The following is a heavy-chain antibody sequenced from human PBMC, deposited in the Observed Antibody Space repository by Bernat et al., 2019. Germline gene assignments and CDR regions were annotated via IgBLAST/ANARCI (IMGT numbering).Heavy chain of an antibody. CDR1: GFTFSSYW. J-gene: IGHJ3*01. D-gene: IGHD3-16*01. CDR3: VRLRGDVGGALDV. V-gene: IGHV3-7*03. CDR2: IKQDGSEK. Sequence: EFQLMESGGGLVQPGGSLRLSCAASGFTFSSYWMSWVPQAPGKGLEWVANIKQDGSEKYYVDSAKGRFTISRDNAKNSLYLQMNSLRAEDTAVYYCVRLRGDVGGALDVWGQGTMVTVSS.